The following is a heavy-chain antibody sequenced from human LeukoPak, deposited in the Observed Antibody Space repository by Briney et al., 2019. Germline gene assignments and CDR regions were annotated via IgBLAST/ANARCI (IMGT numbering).Heavy chain of an antibody. D-gene: IGHD3-10*01. Sequence: GGSLRLSCAASGITFSSYWMSWVRQAPGKGLEWVANIKQDGSEKYYVDSVKGRFTISRDNAKNSLYLQMNSLRAEDTAVYYCARDRLWFGEDYYGMDVWGQGTTVTVSS. J-gene: IGHJ6*02. V-gene: IGHV3-7*01. CDR3: ARDRLWFGEDYYGMDV. CDR1: GITFSSYW. CDR2: IKQDGSEK.